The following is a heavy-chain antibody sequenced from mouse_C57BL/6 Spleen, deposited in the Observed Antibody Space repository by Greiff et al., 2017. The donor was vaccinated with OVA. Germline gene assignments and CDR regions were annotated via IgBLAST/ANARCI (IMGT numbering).Heavy chain of an antibody. V-gene: IGHV1-19*01. J-gene: IGHJ3*01. CDR2: INPYNGGT. CDR1: GYTFTDYY. CDR3: ARLEEDYYGAY. Sequence: VQLQQSGPVLVKPGASVKMSCKASGYTFTDYYMNWVKQSHGKSLEWIGVINPYNGGTSYNQKFKGKATLTVDKSSSTAYMELNSLTSEDSAVYYCARLEEDYYGAYWGQGTLVTVSA. D-gene: IGHD1-1*01.